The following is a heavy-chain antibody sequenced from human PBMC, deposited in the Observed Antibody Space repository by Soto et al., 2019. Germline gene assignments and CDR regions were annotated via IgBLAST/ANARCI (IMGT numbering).Heavy chain of an antibody. CDR2: ISSSGGST. Sequence: GGSLRLSCAASGFTFSSNAMSWVRQAPGKGLEWVSGISSSGGSTYYANSVKGRFTISRDNSKNMLYLQMNNLRAEDTAVYYCAKAQGGSYFDYWGQGTLVTVSS. CDR3: AKAQGGSYFDY. J-gene: IGHJ4*02. CDR1: GFTFSSNA. D-gene: IGHD2-15*01. V-gene: IGHV3-23*01.